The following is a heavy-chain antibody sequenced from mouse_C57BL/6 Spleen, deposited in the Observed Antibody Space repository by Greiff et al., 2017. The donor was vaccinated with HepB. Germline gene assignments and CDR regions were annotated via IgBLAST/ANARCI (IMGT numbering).Heavy chain of an antibody. V-gene: IGHV5-4*01. D-gene: IGHD1-1*01. J-gene: IGHJ1*03. CDR2: ISDGGSYT. CDR3: ARDYYGSSNGFYWYFDV. Sequence: EVKVVESGGGLVKPGGSLKLSCAASGFTFSSYAMSWVRQTPEKRLEWVATISDGGSYTYYPDNVKGRFTISRDNAKNNLYLQMSHLKSEDTAMYYCARDYYGSSNGFYWYFDVWGTGTTVTVSS. CDR1: GFTFSSYA.